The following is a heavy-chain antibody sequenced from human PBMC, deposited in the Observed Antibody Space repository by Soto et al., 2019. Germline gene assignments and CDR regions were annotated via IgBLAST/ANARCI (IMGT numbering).Heavy chain of an antibody. CDR2: ISYDGSNK. CDR3: AKDKGPGATVTTRYNWFDP. J-gene: IGHJ5*02. D-gene: IGHD4-17*01. Sequence: QVQLVESGGGVVQPGRSLRLSCAASGFTFSSYGMHWVRQAPGKGLEWVAVISYDGSNKYYADSVKGRFTISRDNSKNTLYLQMNSLRAEDTAVYYCAKDKGPGATVTTRYNWFDPWGQGTLVTVSS. V-gene: IGHV3-30*18. CDR1: GFTFSSYG.